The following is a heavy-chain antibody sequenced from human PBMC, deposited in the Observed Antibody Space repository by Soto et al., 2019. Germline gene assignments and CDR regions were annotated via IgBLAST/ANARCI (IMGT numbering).Heavy chain of an antibody. CDR3: ARPIQYYFDTSAQSAWFDP. CDR1: GGTFGSYA. V-gene: IGHV1-69*13. D-gene: IGHD3-22*01. J-gene: IGHJ5*02. CDR2: IIPIFSTP. Sequence: SVKVSCKTSGGTFGSYAISWVRQAPGQGLEWMGGIIPIFSTPNYAHKFQGRVTITADESTSTAYMELSSLRSEDTAVYYCARPIQYYFDTSAQSAWFDPWGQGTLVTVSS.